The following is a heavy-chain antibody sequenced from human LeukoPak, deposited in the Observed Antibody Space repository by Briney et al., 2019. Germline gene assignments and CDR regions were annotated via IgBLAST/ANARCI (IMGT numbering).Heavy chain of an antibody. Sequence: SETLSLTCTVSGGSLSTYYWSWIRQSPGKGLEWIGYIYLTGTTNYNPSLRSRVSISVATSKNQFSLKLRSVTAADTAVYFCARRYFGSGSSAFDIWSQGTMVTVSS. J-gene: IGHJ3*02. V-gene: IGHV4-59*08. CDR3: ARRYFGSGSSAFDI. CDR2: IYLTGTT. D-gene: IGHD3-10*01. CDR1: GGSLSTYY.